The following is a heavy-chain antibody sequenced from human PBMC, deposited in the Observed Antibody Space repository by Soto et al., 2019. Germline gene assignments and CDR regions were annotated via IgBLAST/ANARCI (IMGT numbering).Heavy chain of an antibody. D-gene: IGHD3-3*01. V-gene: IGHV4-34*01. J-gene: IGHJ4*02. CDR1: GGSFSGYY. Sequence: QVQLQQWGAGLLKPSETLSLTCAVYGGSFSGYYWSWIRQPPGKGLEWNGEINHSGSTNYNPSLKSRVTISVDTSKNPFSLKLSSVTAAHTAVYYCARAGYDFWSAYHNYFDYWGQGTLVTVSS. CDR3: ARAGYDFWSAYHNYFDY. CDR2: INHSGST.